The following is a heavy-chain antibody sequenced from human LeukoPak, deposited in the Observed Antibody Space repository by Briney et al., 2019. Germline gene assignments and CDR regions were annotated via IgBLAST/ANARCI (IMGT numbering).Heavy chain of an antibody. D-gene: IGHD2-8*01. V-gene: IGHV4-4*09. J-gene: IGHJ4*02. CDR2: IYSSGST. CDR3: ARHSVYRYYFDY. CDR1: GDSISIYY. Sequence: SETLSLTCTVSGDSISIYYWSWIRQPPGKGLEWIGYIYSSGSTNYNPSLKSRVYISVDTSKNQFSLKLSSVTAADTARYYCARHSVYRYYFDYWGQGTLVTVSS.